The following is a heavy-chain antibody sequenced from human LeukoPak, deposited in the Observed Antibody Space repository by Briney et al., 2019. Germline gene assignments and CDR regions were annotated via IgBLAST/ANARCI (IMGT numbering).Heavy chain of an antibody. Sequence: QSGGSLRLSCAASGSTFSSYSMNWVRQAPGKGLEWVSYISSSSSTIYYADSVKGRFTISRDNAKNSLYLQMNSLRAEDTAVYYCARERIAVAGDFDYWGQGTLVTVSS. D-gene: IGHD6-19*01. V-gene: IGHV3-48*01. CDR3: ARERIAVAGDFDY. J-gene: IGHJ4*02. CDR2: ISSSSSTI. CDR1: GSTFSSYS.